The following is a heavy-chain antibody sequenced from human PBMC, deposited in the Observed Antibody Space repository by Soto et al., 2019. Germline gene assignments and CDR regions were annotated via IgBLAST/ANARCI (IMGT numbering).Heavy chain of an antibody. V-gene: IGHV1-2*02. CDR2: INPATGAA. J-gene: IGHJ3*02. D-gene: IGHD3-3*01. CDR1: GYPVTAYY. Sequence: QLHLVQSGAVVKKPGASVTVSCSASGYPVTAYYMHWVRQAPGRGLEWMGGINPATGAAKYTQTFQGRVTMTRGTSTSTVFMELSGLTSEDPAVFYWARGGGVGVAGSAAFDMWGQGTLVTVSS. CDR3: ARGGGVGVAGSAAFDM.